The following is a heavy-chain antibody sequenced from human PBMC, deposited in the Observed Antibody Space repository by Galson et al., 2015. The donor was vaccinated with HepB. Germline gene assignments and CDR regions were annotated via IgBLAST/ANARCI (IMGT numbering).Heavy chain of an antibody. Sequence: SVKVSCKASGGTFSSYAISWVRQAPGQGLEWMGGFIPVYGTANYAQKFQGRVTITADKSTSTVYMELSSLRSEDTAEYYCARASQGFNWNSGAFDIWGQGTMVTVSS. J-gene: IGHJ3*02. CDR1: GGTFSSYA. CDR3: ARASQGFNWNSGAFDI. D-gene: IGHD1-7*01. CDR2: FIPVYGTA. V-gene: IGHV1-69*06.